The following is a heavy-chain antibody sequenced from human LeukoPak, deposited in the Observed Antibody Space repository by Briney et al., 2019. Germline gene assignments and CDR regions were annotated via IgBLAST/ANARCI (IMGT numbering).Heavy chain of an antibody. D-gene: IGHD6-19*01. CDR2: ISGSGGST. Sequence: PGGSLRLSCAASGFTFSSYAMSWVRQAPGKGLEWVSAISGSGGSTDYADSVKGRFTISRDKSKNTLYLQMNSLRAEDTAVYYCAKPRSGWYVFDYWGQGTLVTVSS. CDR3: AKPRSGWYVFDY. CDR1: GFTFSSYA. J-gene: IGHJ4*02. V-gene: IGHV3-23*01.